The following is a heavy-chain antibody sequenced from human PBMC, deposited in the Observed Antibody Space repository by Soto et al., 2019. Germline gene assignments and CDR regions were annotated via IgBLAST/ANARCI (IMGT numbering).Heavy chain of an antibody. V-gene: IGHV4-34*01. CDR2: ISHGAYT. Sequence: QVRLQQWGAGLLKPSETLSLTCAVYGESFIGYYWSWIRQPPGKGLEWIGEISHGAYTNYNPSLQSRVTISVDTSKILLSLSLHSVTAAVTVVYYCGKRGITIFGVANVGFDYWGQVTLVTVSS. CDR3: GKRGITIFGVANVGFDY. J-gene: IGHJ4*02. D-gene: IGHD3-3*01. CDR1: GESFIGYY.